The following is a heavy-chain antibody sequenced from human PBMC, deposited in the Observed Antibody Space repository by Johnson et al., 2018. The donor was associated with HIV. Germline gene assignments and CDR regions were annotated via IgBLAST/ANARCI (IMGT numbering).Heavy chain of an antibody. Sequence: VQLVESGGGLIQPGGSLRLSCAASGFTVSSNYMSWVRQAPGKGLEWVSVIYSGGSTYYADSVKGRFTISRDNSKNTLYLQMNSLRAEDTAVYYCATFGGGSVHAFDIWGQGTMVTVSS. CDR3: ATFGGGSVHAFDI. V-gene: IGHV3-53*01. D-gene: IGHD1-26*01. CDR1: GFTVSSNY. J-gene: IGHJ3*02. CDR2: IYSGGST.